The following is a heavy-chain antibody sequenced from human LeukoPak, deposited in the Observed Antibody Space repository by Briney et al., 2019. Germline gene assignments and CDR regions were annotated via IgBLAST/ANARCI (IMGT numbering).Heavy chain of an antibody. CDR2: ISSSSSYI. CDR3: ARGGDSWSGYSYGMDV. Sequence: GGSLRLSCAASGFTFSSYSMNWVRQAPGKGLEWVSSISSSSSYIYYADSVKGRFTISRDNAKNSLYLQMNSLRPEDTAVYYCARGGDSWSGYSYGMDVWGQGTTVTVSS. J-gene: IGHJ6*02. V-gene: IGHV3-21*01. CDR1: GFTFSSYS. D-gene: IGHD3-3*01.